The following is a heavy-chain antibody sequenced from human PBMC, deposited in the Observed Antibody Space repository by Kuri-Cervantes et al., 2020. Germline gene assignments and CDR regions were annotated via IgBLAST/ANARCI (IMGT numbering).Heavy chain of an antibody. CDR2: IYYSGNT. D-gene: IGHD4-11*01. J-gene: IGHJ4*02. CDR3: ARAPSTGPVRLPDN. V-gene: IGHV4-59*12. Sequence: SETLSLTCTVSGGSISSYYWNWIRQPPGKGLEWIGYIYYSGNTNYNPSLKSRVTISADTSKNQFSLQLKSVTPEDTAVYYCARAPSTGPVRLPDNWGQGTLVTVSS. CDR1: GGSISSYY.